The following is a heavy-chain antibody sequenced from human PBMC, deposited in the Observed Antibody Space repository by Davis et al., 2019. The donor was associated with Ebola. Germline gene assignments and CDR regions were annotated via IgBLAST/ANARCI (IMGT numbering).Heavy chain of an antibody. CDR3: AREAGGRGWFDP. CDR2: INPGDSDT. D-gene: IGHD3-16*01. Sequence: KVSCKGSGYSFISYWIGWVRQMPGKGLEWMGIINPGDSDTRYSPSFQGHVTISADESISTAYLQWSSLKASDTAIYYCAREAGGRGWFDPWGQGTLLTVSS. V-gene: IGHV5-51*01. CDR1: GYSFISYW. J-gene: IGHJ5*02.